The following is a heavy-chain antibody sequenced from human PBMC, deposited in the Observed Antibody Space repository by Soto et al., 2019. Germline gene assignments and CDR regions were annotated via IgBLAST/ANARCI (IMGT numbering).Heavy chain of an antibody. CDR1: GYTITAHR. Sequence: ASVKVFCKASGYTITAHRLHWVRQAPGQGLEWMGWINPKSGGTDYAQKFEDRVTMSRDTSINTAYMQLSRLTSDDTSVYFCVTDEGHYSVSVWGQGILVTFS. V-gene: IGHV1-2*02. CDR2: INPKSGGT. CDR3: VTDEGHYSVSV. D-gene: IGHD1-20*01. J-gene: IGHJ1*01.